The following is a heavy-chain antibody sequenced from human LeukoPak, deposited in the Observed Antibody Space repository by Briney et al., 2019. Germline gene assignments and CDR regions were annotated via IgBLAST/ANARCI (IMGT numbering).Heavy chain of an antibody. CDR2: VHSSGST. V-gene: IGHV4-59*01. CDR3: ARLAPGNYDILTGDPKVVFDY. CDR1: GGSISSFF. J-gene: IGHJ4*02. Sequence: SETLSLTCTVSGGSISSFFRSWIRQPPGKGLEWIGYVHSSGSTKYNPSLKSRLIISVDVSKNQFSLKLRSVRVADTAVYYCARLAPGNYDILTGDPKVVFDYWGQGALVTVSS. D-gene: IGHD3-9*01.